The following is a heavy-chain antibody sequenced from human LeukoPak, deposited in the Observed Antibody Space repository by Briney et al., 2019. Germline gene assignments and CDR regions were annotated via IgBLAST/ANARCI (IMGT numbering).Heavy chain of an antibody. D-gene: IGHD3-10*01. V-gene: IGHV1-46*01. CDR1: GYTFTSYY. Sequence: ASVKVSCKASGYTFTSYYMHWVRQAPGQGLEWRGIINPSGGSTSYAQKFQGRVTMTTDMSTSTVYMELSSLRSEDTAVYFCARWGESFDYWGQGTLVTVSS. CDR3: ARWGESFDY. J-gene: IGHJ4*02. CDR2: INPSGGST.